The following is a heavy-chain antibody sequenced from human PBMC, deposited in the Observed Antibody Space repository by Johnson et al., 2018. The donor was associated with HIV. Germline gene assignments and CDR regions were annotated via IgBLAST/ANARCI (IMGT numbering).Heavy chain of an antibody. CDR2: IYSGGST. CDR3: ARRRDTLNIWQESCDV. CDR1: GFTFSSYY. V-gene: IGHV3-66*01. J-gene: IGHJ3*01. D-gene: IGHD5-18*01. Sequence: EVQLVESWGGLVQPGGSLRLSCAASGFTFSSYYMSWVRQAPGKGLEWVSVIYSGGSTYYADSVKGRFTISRDNSKNTLYLQMNRLRAEDTAVYYCARRRDTLNIWQESCDVWGQGTVVTVSS.